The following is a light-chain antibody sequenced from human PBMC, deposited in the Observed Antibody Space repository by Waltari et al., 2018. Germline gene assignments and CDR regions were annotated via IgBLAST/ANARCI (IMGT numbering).Light chain of an antibody. CDR1: QSVSTH. J-gene: IGKJ1*01. Sequence: DIQMTQSPLSLSASVGDRLTVTCRASQSVSTHLNWYQPKPGKAPELLVYSASFLETGVPSRFSAGGSGTDFNFTITAVQPEDFATYYCQETYTPPWTFGPGTRLEIK. CDR3: QETYTPPWT. CDR2: SAS. V-gene: IGKV1-39*01.